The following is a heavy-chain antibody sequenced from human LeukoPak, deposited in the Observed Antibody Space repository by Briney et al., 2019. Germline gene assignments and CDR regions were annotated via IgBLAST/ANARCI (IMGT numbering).Heavy chain of an antibody. CDR3: ARGSTYYDSSGQVPFDY. CDR2: ISGSSSTI. D-gene: IGHD3-22*01. Sequence: GGSLRLSCATSGFTFSNAWMNWVRQAPGKGLEWGSYISGSSSTIYYADSVKGRFTISRDNGKNTLYLQMNSLRAEDTAVYYCARGSTYYDSSGQVPFDYWGQGTLVTVSS. J-gene: IGHJ4*02. CDR1: GFTFSNAW. V-gene: IGHV3-48*01.